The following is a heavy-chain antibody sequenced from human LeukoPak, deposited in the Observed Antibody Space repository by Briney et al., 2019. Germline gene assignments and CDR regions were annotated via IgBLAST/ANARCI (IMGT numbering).Heavy chain of an antibody. CDR2: IKQDGSQE. Sequence: GSLRLSCAASRFTLSTYWMSWVRQAPGKGLEWVAHIKQDGSQEYYVDSVKGRFTISRDNAKNSLYLQMNSLRDEDTAVYYCTRDPESYYYYYYGMDVWGQGTTVTVSS. J-gene: IGHJ6*02. CDR3: TRDPESYYYYYYGMDV. CDR1: RFTLSTYW. D-gene: IGHD3-10*01. V-gene: IGHV3-7*01.